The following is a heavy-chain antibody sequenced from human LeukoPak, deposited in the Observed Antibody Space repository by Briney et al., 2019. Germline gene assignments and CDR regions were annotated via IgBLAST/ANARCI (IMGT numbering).Heavy chain of an antibody. CDR3: ARDRDSSGWFLGEDY. J-gene: IGHJ4*02. CDR1: GFTFSSYR. CDR2: IKQDGSEK. Sequence: GGSLRLSCAASGFTFSSYRMSWVRQAPGKGLEWVANIKQDGSEKYYVDSVKGRFTISRDNAKNSLYLQMNSLRAEDTAVYYCARDRDSSGWFLGEDYWGQGTLATVSS. V-gene: IGHV3-7*04. D-gene: IGHD6-19*01.